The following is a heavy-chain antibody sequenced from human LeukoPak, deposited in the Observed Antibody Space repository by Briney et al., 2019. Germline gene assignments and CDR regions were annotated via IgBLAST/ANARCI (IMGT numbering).Heavy chain of an antibody. CDR1: GFTFSTYY. D-gene: IGHD6-6*01. V-gene: IGHV3-21*01. J-gene: IGHJ4*02. CDR2: ITGSSSYI. Sequence: GGSLRLSCAASGFTFSTYYMNWVRQAPGKGLEWVSFITGSSSYIYYTDSVKGQFTISRDNAKNSLFLQINSLRDEDTAVYYCASGFSSSPYFDYWGQGTLVTVSS. CDR3: ASGFSSSPYFDY.